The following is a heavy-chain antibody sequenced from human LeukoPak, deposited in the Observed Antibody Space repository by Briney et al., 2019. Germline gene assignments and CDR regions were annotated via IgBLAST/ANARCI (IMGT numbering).Heavy chain of an antibody. CDR2: IYYGGST. V-gene: IGHV4-39*07. CDR1: GGSISSSSYY. Sequence: SETLSLTCTVSGGSISSSSYYWGWIRQPPGKGLEWIGSIYYGGSTYYNPSLKSRITISIDTSNNQVSLRLSSVTAADTAVYFCARDVAAVDFDFWGQGTLVTVSS. D-gene: IGHD6-13*01. CDR3: ARDVAAVDFDF. J-gene: IGHJ4*02.